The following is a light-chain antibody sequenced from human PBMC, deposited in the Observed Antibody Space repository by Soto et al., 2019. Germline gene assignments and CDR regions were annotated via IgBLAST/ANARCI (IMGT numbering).Light chain of an antibody. V-gene: IGLV1-40*01. Sequence: QSVLTQPPSVSGAPGQRVTISCTXSXSXXGXGYDVHWYQQLPGTAPKLLIYGNSNRPSGVPDRFSGSKSGTSASLAITGLQAEDEADYYCQSYDSSLSGYVFGTGTKLTVL. CDR1: XSXXGXGYD. CDR3: QSYDSSLSGYV. CDR2: GNS. J-gene: IGLJ1*01.